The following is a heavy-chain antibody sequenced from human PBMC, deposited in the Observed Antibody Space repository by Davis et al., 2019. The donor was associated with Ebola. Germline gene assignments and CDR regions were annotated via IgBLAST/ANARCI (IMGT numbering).Heavy chain of an antibody. CDR3: ARSRGGRWYFDL. D-gene: IGHD2-2*01. Sequence: PSETLSLTCTVSGGSISSYYWSWIRQPPGKGLEWIGYIYYSGSTNYNPPLKSRVTISVDTSKNQFSLKPSSVTAADTAVYYCARSRGGRWYFDLWGRGTLVTVSS. CDR1: GGSISSYY. V-gene: IGHV4-59*01. CDR2: IYYSGST. J-gene: IGHJ2*01.